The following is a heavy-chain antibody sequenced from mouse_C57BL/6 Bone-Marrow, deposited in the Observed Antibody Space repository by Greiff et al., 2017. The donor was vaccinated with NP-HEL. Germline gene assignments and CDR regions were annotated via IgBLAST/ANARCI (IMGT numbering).Heavy chain of an antibody. CDR2: ISSGGSYT. V-gene: IGHV5-6*02. D-gene: IGHD2-1*01. Sequence: EVKLMESGGDLVKPGGSLKLSCAASGFTFSSYGMSWVRQTPDKRLEWVATISSGGSYTYYPDSVKGRFTISRDNAKNTLYLQMSSLKSEDTAMYYCARRPSTHYFDYWGQGTTLTVSS. CDR3: ARRPSTHYFDY. J-gene: IGHJ2*01. CDR1: GFTFSSYG.